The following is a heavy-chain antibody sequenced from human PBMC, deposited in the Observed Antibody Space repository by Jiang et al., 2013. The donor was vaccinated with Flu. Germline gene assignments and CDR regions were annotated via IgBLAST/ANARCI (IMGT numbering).Heavy chain of an antibody. V-gene: IGHV1-69*06. CDR2: IIPVYTTA. CDR3: ARSNGYSSGWYSPPSAFDY. J-gene: IGHJ4*02. CDR1: GGTFNSYG. Sequence: GSSVKVSCKASGGTFNSYGLSWVRQAPGQGLEWMGGIIPVYTTANYAQKFQGRVTIMADKSTSTAYMELSSLTSDDTAVYYCARSNGYSSGWYSPPSAFDYWGQGTLVTVSS. D-gene: IGHD6-19*01.